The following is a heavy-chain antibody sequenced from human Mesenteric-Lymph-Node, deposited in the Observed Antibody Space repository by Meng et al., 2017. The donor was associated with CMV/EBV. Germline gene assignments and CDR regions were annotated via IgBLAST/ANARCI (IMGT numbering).Heavy chain of an antibody. V-gene: IGHV3-74*01. Sequence: ETLSLTCAASGFTFNIYWMHWVRQAPGKGLVWVSRINSDGSRTNYADSVKGRVTISRDNAKNTVYLQMSGLRVEDTAVYYCARDWSGYIDYWGQGNLVTVSS. CDR2: INSDGSRT. D-gene: IGHD3-3*01. CDR1: GFTFNIYW. J-gene: IGHJ4*02. CDR3: ARDWSGYIDY.